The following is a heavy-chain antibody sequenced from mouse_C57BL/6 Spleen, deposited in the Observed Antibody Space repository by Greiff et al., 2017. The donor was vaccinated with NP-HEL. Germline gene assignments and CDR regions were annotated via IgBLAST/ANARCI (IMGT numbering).Heavy chain of an antibody. Sequence: ESGPGLVKPSQSLSLTCSVTGYSITSGYYWNWIRKFPGNILEWMGFIRYDGSNNYNPTFKNRISITRDTSKNQFFLKMNSVTTADTDTYVCANYGSSPYYALDYWGQGTSVTVSS. J-gene: IGHJ4*01. D-gene: IGHD1-1*01. V-gene: IGHV3-6*01. CDR1: GYSITSGYY. CDR3: ANYGSSPYYALDY. CDR2: IRYDGSN.